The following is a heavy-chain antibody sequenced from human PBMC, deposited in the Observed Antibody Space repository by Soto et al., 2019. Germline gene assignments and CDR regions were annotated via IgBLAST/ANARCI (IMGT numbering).Heavy chain of an antibody. CDR3: ARSRDYGEFCYFDY. D-gene: IGHD4-17*01. V-gene: IGHV4-61*01. Sequence: SETLSLTCTVSGGSISSGCYYWSWIRQHPGKGLEWIGYIYYSGSTYYNPSLKSRVTISVDTSKNQFSLKLSSVTAADTAVYYCARSRDYGEFCYFDYWGQGTLVTVSS. CDR1: GGSISSGCYY. J-gene: IGHJ4*02. CDR2: IYYSGST.